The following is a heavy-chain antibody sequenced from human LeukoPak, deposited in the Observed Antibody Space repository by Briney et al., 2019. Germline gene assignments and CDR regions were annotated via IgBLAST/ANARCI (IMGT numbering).Heavy chain of an antibody. CDR3: AKDLPGIVGPAAPEGRFGY. CDR2: FSGSGGST. J-gene: IGHJ4*02. Sequence: GGSLRLSCAASGFTFSSYAMSWVRQAPGKGLECISGFSGSGGSTYYADSVKGRFTISRDKSKNTLFLQMNSLRDDDTAVYYCAKDLPGIVGPAAPEGRFGYWGQGTLVTVSS. V-gene: IGHV3-23*01. D-gene: IGHD1-26*01. CDR1: GFTFSSYA.